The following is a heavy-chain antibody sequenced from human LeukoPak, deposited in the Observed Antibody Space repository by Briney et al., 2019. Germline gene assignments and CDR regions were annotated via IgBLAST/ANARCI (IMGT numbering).Heavy chain of an antibody. CDR2: IIPILGIA. Sequence: SVKVSCKASEGPLNTYVIDWVRQAPGHGLEWMGRIIPILGIANYAQKFQGRVTITADKSTSTAYMELSSLRSEDTAVYYCARDSHMVRGVILYYFDYWGQGTLVTVSS. J-gene: IGHJ4*02. CDR3: ARDSHMVRGVILYYFDY. D-gene: IGHD3-10*01. V-gene: IGHV1-69*04. CDR1: EGPLNTYV.